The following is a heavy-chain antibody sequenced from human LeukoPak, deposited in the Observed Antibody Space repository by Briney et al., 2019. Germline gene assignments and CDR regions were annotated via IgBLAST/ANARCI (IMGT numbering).Heavy chain of an antibody. CDR2: ITSGGTYT. D-gene: IGHD3-9*01. CDR3: ARGHYDILTASYKWTPDY. CDR1: GFTFSTYN. Sequence: GGSLRLSCAASGFTFSTYNMNWVRQAPGKGLEWVSSITSGGTYTYYADSVKGRFTTSRDNAKNSLSLQLSSLRAEDTAVYYCARGHYDILTASYKWTPDYWGQGTLVTVSS. V-gene: IGHV3-21*06. J-gene: IGHJ4*02.